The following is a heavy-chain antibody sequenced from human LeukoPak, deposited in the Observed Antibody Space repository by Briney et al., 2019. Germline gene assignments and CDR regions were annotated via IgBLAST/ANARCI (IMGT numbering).Heavy chain of an antibody. CDR3: ARVENYGSGSSEYWFDP. J-gene: IGHJ5*02. Sequence: SETLSLTCTVSGVSVSGYYWSWIRQPPGKGLEWIGYIYYSGSANYNPSLKSRVTISVDTSKNQFSLKLTSVTAADTAVYYCARVENYGSGSSEYWFDPWGQGTLVTVSS. D-gene: IGHD3-10*01. V-gene: IGHV4-59*02. CDR2: IYYSGSA. CDR1: GVSVSGYY.